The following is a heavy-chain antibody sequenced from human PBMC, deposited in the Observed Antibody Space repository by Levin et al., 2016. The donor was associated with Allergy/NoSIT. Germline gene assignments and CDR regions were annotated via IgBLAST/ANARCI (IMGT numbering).Heavy chain of an antibody. D-gene: IGHD5-18*01. V-gene: IGHV5-10-1*01. CDR1: GYSFTSYR. CDR3: ARLYSWDYYFDY. J-gene: IGHJ4*02. CDR2: IDPSDSYT. Sequence: GESLKISCKGSGYSFTSYRISWVRQMPGKGLEWMGRIDPSDSYTNYSPSFQGHVTISADKSISTAYLQWSSLKASDTAMYYCARLYSWDYYFDYWGQGTLVTVSS.